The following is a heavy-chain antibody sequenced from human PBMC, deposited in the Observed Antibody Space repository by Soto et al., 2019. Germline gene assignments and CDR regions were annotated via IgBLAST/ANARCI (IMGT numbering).Heavy chain of an antibody. CDR1: GLNLSSTV. J-gene: IGHJ4*02. V-gene: IGHV3-23*04. CDR2: ISGGGRT. D-gene: IGHD6-13*01. CDR3: AKGEQLWDPFDS. Sequence: EVQLVVSGGGLVQPGGSLRLSCVASGLNLSSTVMTWVRQAPGKGLEWVSSISGGGRTFYADSVKGRFTISRDNSKSTLYLQMNRLRADDTAVYYCAKGEQLWDPFDSWGQGTLVTVSS.